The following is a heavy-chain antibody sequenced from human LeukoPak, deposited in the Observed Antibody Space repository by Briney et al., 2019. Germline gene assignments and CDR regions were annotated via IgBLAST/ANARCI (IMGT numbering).Heavy chain of an antibody. Sequence: ASVKVSCKASGHTFTSCAMHWVRQAPGQRLEWMGWINAGNGNTKYSQKFQGRVTITRDTSASTAYMELSSLRSEDTAVYYCARDPHGDYYFDYWGQGTLVTVSS. CDR2: INAGNGNT. CDR1: GHTFTSCA. CDR3: ARDPHGDYYFDY. D-gene: IGHD4-17*01. V-gene: IGHV1-3*01. J-gene: IGHJ4*02.